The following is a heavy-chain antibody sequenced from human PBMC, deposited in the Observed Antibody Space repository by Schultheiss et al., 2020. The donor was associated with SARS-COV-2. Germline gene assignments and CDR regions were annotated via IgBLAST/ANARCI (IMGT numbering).Heavy chain of an antibody. CDR3: ARVNYYYYYMDV. J-gene: IGHJ6*03. CDR2: ISSSSSYI. Sequence: GGSLRLSCAASGLTLSDYYMNWIRQAPGKGLEWVSSISSSSSYIYYADSVKGRFTISRDNAKNSLYLQMNSLRAEDTAVYYCARVNYYYYYMDVWGKGTTVTVSS. CDR1: GLTLSDYY. V-gene: IGHV3-21*01.